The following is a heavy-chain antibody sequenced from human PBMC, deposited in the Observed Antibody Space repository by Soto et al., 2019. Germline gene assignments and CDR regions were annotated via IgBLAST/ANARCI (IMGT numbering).Heavy chain of an antibody. CDR3: AKDYYDSSGYYPPALLFDY. D-gene: IGHD3-22*01. Sequence: QVQLVQSGAEVKKPGASVKVSCKASGYTFTSYARHWVRQAPGQRLEWMGWINAGNGNTKYSQKFQGRVTITRDTSASTADMELSSLISEDTAVYYCAKDYYDSSGYYPPALLFDYWGQGTLVTVSS. J-gene: IGHJ4*02. CDR1: GYTFTSYA. V-gene: IGHV1-3*01. CDR2: INAGNGNT.